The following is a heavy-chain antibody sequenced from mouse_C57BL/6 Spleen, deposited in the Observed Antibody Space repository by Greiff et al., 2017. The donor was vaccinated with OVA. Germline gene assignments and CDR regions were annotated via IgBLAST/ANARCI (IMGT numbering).Heavy chain of an antibody. CDR1: GYTFTSYW. V-gene: IGHV1-52*01. D-gene: IGHD2-1*01. CDR3: ARGNHFDY. J-gene: IGHJ2*01. Sequence: VKLVESGAELVRPGSSVKLSCKASGYTFTSYWMHWVKQRPIQGLEWIGNIDPSDSETHYNQKFKDKATLTVDKSSSTAYMQLSSLTSEDSAVYYCARGNHFDYWGQGTTLTVSS. CDR2: IDPSDSET.